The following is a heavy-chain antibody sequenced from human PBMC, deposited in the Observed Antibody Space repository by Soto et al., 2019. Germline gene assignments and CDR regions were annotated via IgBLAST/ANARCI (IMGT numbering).Heavy chain of an antibody. D-gene: IGHD5-18*01. J-gene: IGHJ5*02. Sequence: QVQLQESGPGLVKPSETLSLTCTVSGGSISSYHWSWIRQPPGKGLEWIGYIYYSGSTNYNPSLKSRVTISVDTSKNQFSLKLSSVTAADTAVYYCARLVWSYGTWFDPWGQGTLVTVSS. CDR2: IYYSGST. CDR1: GGSISSYH. V-gene: IGHV4-59*08. CDR3: ARLVWSYGTWFDP.